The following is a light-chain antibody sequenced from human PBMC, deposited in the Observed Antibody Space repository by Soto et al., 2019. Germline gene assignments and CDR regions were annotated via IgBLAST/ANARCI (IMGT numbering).Light chain of an antibody. CDR1: KLGDKY. Sequence: SYELTQPPSVSVSPGQTASITCSGDKLGDKYACWYQQKPGQSPVLVIYQDSKRPSGIPERFSGSNSGNTATLTISGTQAMDEADYYCQAWDSPVVFGGGTQLNV. CDR3: QAWDSPVV. J-gene: IGLJ2*01. CDR2: QDS. V-gene: IGLV3-1*01.